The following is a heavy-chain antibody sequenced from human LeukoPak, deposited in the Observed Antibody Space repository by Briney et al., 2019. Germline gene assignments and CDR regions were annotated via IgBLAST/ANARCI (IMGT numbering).Heavy chain of an antibody. CDR1: GVSLSSSSYY. Sequence: PSETLSLTRTVSGVSLSSSSYYWGWIRQPPGKGLGRIGCIYYSGSTSYHPSLKSRVTISVHTSKNQFSLTLSSVTPADTAVYYCASRDCSGGSCYYVSSYYFDYWGERTLVTVSS. CDR2: IYYSGST. V-gene: IGHV4-39*01. D-gene: IGHD2-15*01. CDR3: ASRDCSGGSCYYVSSYYFDY. J-gene: IGHJ4*02.